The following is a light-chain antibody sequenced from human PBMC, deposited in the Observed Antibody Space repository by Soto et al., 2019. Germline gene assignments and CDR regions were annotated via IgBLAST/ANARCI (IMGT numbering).Light chain of an antibody. J-gene: IGLJ2*01. Sequence: QSALTQPPSASGSPGQSVTISCTGTSSDVGGYDYVSWYQHHPGKAPKLMIYDVTKRPSGVPDRFSGSKSGNTASLTVSGLQAEDEADYYCSSYAGSSNHVVFGGGTKLTVL. CDR3: SSYAGSSNHVV. CDR1: SSDVGGYDY. V-gene: IGLV2-8*01. CDR2: DVT.